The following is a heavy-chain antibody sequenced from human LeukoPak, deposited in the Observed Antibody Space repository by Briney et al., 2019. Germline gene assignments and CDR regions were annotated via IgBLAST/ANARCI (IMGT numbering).Heavy chain of an antibody. J-gene: IGHJ4*02. CDR1: GFTWSNCW. D-gene: IGHD2-2*01. CDR3: ARGLVVGPSAHSAIFDY. Sequence: GGSLRLSCAASGFTWSNCWMSWVRQAPGKGLEWVANIKQDGSEKYYVDSVKGRFTISRDNAKNSLYLQMNGLRAEDTAVYYCARGLVVGPSAHSAIFDYWGQGTLVTVSS. V-gene: IGHV3-7*01. CDR2: IKQDGSEK.